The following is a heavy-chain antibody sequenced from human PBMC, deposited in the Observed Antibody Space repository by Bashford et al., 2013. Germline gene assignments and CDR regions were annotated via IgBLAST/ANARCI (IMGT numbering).Heavy chain of an antibody. J-gene: IGHJ6*02. Sequence: VASVKVSCKVSGHTLTELYMHWVRQTPGKGLEWMGGIIPILGIANYAQKFQGRVTITADKSTSTAYMELSSLRSEDTAVYYCARDVLRYFDWLLTDYYYYGMDVWGQGTTVTVSS. CDR1: GHTLTELY. V-gene: IGHV1-69*10. CDR3: ARDVLRYFDWLLTDYYYYGMDV. CDR2: IIPILGIA. D-gene: IGHD3-9*01.